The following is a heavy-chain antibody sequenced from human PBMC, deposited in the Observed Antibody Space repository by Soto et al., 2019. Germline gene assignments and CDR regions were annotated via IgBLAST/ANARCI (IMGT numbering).Heavy chain of an antibody. Sequence: GLCLRLSCSAAAFTFSSYGIRCVRQDPGKGLEWVAVICYDGSNKYYADSLKGRFTISRDNSKNTLYLQMNSLRAEDTAVYYCARDKDDFDYWGQGTLVTVSS. CDR2: ICYDGSNK. CDR1: AFTFSSYG. V-gene: IGHV3-33*01. J-gene: IGHJ4*02. CDR3: ARDKDDFDY.